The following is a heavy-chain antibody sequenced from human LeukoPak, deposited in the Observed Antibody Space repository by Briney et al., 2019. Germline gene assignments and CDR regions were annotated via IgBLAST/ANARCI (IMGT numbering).Heavy chain of an antibody. J-gene: IGHJ1*01. CDR2: IKQDGSEK. CDR1: GFTFSSYW. CDR3: ARDPGGYCSSTSCSFQH. D-gene: IGHD2-2*01. Sequence: GGSLRLSCAASGFTFSSYWMSWVRQAPGKGLEWVANIKQDGSEKYYVDSVKGRFTISRDNAKNSLYLQMNSLRAEDTAVYYCARDPGGYCSSTSCSFQHWGQGTLVTVSS. V-gene: IGHV3-7*01.